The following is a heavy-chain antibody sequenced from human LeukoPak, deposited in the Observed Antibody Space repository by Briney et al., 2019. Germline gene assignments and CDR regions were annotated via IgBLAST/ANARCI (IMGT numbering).Heavy chain of an antibody. V-gene: IGHV3-23*01. CDR1: GFTFSNYG. CDR2: LSSSGGST. D-gene: IGHD3-16*01. Sequence: GGSLRLSCAASGFTFSNYGMNWVRQAPGKGLEWVSALSSSGGSTYYADSVKGRFTISRDNSKNTLYLQINSLRAEDTAVYYCAGGARGYNWYFDLWGRGTLVTVSS. CDR3: AGGARGYNWYFDL. J-gene: IGHJ2*01.